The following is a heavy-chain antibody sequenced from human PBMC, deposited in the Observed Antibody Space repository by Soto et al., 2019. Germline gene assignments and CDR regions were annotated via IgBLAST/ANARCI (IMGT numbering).Heavy chain of an antibody. Sequence: PGGSLRLSCAASGFTFSSYAMHWVRQAPGKGLEWVAVISYAGSNKYYADSVKGRFTISRDNSKNTLYLQMNSLRAEDTAVYYCARAGPYSIYYFDYWGQGTLVTVSS. CDR2: ISYAGSNK. D-gene: IGHD4-4*01. CDR1: GFTFSSYA. CDR3: ARAGPYSIYYFDY. V-gene: IGHV3-30-3*01. J-gene: IGHJ4*02.